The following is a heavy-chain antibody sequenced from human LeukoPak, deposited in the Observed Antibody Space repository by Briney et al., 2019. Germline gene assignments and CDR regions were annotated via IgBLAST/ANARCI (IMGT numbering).Heavy chain of an antibody. Sequence: ASVKVSCKASGNTFPGYYMHWVRQAPGQGLEWMGWINPNSGGTNYAQKFQGRVTMTRDTSISTAYMELSRLRSDDTAVYYCARDPEAARSYYYYHMDVWGKGTTVTVSS. D-gene: IGHD6-6*01. CDR1: GNTFPGYY. V-gene: IGHV1-2*02. CDR2: INPNSGGT. J-gene: IGHJ6*03. CDR3: ARDPEAARSYYYYHMDV.